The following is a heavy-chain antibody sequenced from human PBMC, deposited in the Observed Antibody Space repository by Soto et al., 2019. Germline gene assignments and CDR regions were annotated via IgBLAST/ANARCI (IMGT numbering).Heavy chain of an antibody. V-gene: IGHV1-8*01. CDR2: INPNSGNI. J-gene: IGHJ4*02. D-gene: IGHD3-10*01. Sequence: ASVKVSCKASGYTFTTYDINWVRQATGHGLEWMGWINPNSGNIGYAQRFQGRVTMTRDTAIRTAYIEVSSPRSDDTAVYYCARGRASGSYYLLDYWGQGTLVTVSS. CDR3: ARGRASGSYYLLDY. CDR1: GYTFTTYD.